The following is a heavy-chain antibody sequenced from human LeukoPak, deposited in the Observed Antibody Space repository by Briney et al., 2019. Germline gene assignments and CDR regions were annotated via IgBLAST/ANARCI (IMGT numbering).Heavy chain of an antibody. CDR2: ISGSGGST. CDR3: AKTLKYSSDLLDY. Sequence: GGSLRLSCAASGFTFSSYAMSWVRQAPGKGLEWVSDISGSGGSTSYADSVKGRFTISRDNSKNTLYLQMNSLRAGDTAVYYCAKTLKYSSDLLDYWGQGTLVTVSS. J-gene: IGHJ4*02. D-gene: IGHD5-18*01. V-gene: IGHV3-23*01. CDR1: GFTFSSYA.